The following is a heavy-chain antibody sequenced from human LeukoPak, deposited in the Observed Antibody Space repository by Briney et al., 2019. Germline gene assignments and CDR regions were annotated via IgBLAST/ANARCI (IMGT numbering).Heavy chain of an antibody. CDR3: ARDSDSSGFYYPYYYYAMDV. CDR2: INSDGSIT. V-gene: IGHV3-74*01. Sequence: PGGSLRLSCAASGFTFTTYWMHWARQAPGKGLVWVSHINSDGSITSYADSVKGRFTISRDNAKNSLYVQMNSLRAEDTAVYYCARDSDSSGFYYPYYYYAMDVWGQGTTVTVSS. D-gene: IGHD3-22*01. CDR1: GFTFTTYW. J-gene: IGHJ6*02.